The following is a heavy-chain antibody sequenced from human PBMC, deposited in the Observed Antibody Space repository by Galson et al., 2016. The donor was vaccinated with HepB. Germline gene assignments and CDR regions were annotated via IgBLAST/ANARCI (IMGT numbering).Heavy chain of an antibody. CDR3: AREAERWNYLDY. J-gene: IGHJ4*02. V-gene: IGHV3-30*04. Sequence: SLRLSCAASGYIFSTYPMHWVRQAPGKGLEWVAAILCDGSSEWYADSVKGRFTISRDNSQNTLSLQMSSLRPEDTAAYYCAREAERWNYLDYWGQGALVTVSS. CDR2: ILCDGSSE. D-gene: IGHD5-24*01. CDR1: GYIFSTYP.